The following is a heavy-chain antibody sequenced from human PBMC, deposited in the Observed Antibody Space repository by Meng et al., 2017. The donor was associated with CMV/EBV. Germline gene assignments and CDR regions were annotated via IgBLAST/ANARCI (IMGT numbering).Heavy chain of an antibody. CDR3: ARHLGPMCSGGSCNSLPSYYGMDV. CDR1: GYSFTSYW. Sequence: KVSCKGSGYSFTSYWIGWVRQMPGKGLERMGIIYPGDSDTRYSPSFQGRVTISADKSISTAYLQWSSLKASDTAMYYCARHLGPMCSGGSCNSLPSYYGMDVWGQGTTVTVSS. V-gene: IGHV5-51*01. J-gene: IGHJ6*02. D-gene: IGHD2-15*01. CDR2: IYPGDSDT.